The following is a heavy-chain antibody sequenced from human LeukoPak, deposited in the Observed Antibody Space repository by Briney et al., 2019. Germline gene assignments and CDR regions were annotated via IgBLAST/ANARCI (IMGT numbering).Heavy chain of an antibody. D-gene: IGHD3-3*01. CDR2: IKQDGSEK. Sequence: GGSLRLSCAASGFTFSSYWMSWVRQAPGKGLEWVANIKQDGSEKYYVDSVKGRFTISRDNAKNSLYLQMNSLRVEDTAVYYCASSRFLEWSPFDHWGQGTLVTVSS. J-gene: IGHJ4*02. V-gene: IGHV3-7*01. CDR1: GFTFSSYW. CDR3: ASSRFLEWSPFDH.